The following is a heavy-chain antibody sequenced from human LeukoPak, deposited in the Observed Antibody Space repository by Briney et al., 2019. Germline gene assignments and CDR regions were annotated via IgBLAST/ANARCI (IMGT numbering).Heavy chain of an antibody. V-gene: IGHV4-4*07. J-gene: IGHJ4*02. Sequence: SETLSLTCTVSGDSVSSYYWTWIRQPAGKGLEWVGRIYIRGSTNYNPSLKSRVTMSVDTSKNQFSLRLNSVTAADTAVYYCAREGVYFGNGAYYFWGQGTLVTVSS. D-gene: IGHD2-8*01. CDR3: AREGVYFGNGAYYF. CDR1: GDSVSSYY. CDR2: IYIRGST.